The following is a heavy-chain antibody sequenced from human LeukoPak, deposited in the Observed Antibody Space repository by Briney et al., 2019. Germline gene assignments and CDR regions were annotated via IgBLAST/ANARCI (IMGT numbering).Heavy chain of an antibody. CDR2: FSASGGST. CDR3: AKYPTTVTTNWFDP. CDR1: WFTFCNYA. Sequence: GSLRPSFAASWFTFCNYAMSWVRQAPGKGLGWGLAFSASGGSTYYAGSVKGRFTISRDNSKNTLYLQMNSLRAEDTAVYYCAKYPTTVTTNWFDPWGQGTLVTVSS. D-gene: IGHD4-17*01. V-gene: IGHV3-23*01. J-gene: IGHJ5*02.